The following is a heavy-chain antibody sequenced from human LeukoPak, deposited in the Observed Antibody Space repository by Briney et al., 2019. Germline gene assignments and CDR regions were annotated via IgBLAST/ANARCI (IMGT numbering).Heavy chain of an antibody. J-gene: IGHJ4*02. CDR2: ISGSGGST. CDR3: AKVVIVVVPAAMDY. CDR1: GFTFSSYA. D-gene: IGHD2-2*01. Sequence: GGSLRLSCAASGFTFSSYAMSWVRQAPGKGLEWVSAISGSGGSTYYADSVKGRFTISRDNSKNTLYLQMSSLRAEDTAVYYCAKVVIVVVPAAMDYWGQGTLVTVSS. V-gene: IGHV3-23*01.